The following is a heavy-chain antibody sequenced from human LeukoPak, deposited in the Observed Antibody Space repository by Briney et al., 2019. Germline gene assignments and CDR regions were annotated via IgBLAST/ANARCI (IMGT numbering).Heavy chain of an antibody. D-gene: IGHD6-13*01. V-gene: IGHV3-23*01. CDR2: ISGSGGST. Sequence: GGSLRLSCAASGFTFSSYAMSWVRQAPGKGLEWVSAISGSGGSTYYADSVKGRFTISRDNSKNTLYLQMNSLRAEDTAVYYCATGIAAAGGGYWGQGTLVTVSS. CDR3: ATGIAAAGGGY. CDR1: GFTFSSYA. J-gene: IGHJ4*02.